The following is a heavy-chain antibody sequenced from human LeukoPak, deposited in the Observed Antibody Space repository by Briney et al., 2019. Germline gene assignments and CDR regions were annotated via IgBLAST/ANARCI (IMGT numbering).Heavy chain of an antibody. CDR1: GFTFSSYI. J-gene: IGHJ3*02. CDR3: ARAHYYDSSGYNDAFDI. Sequence: GGSLRLSCAASGFTFSSYIMNWVRQAPGKGLEWVSSISSSSSYIYYADSVKGRFTISRDNAKNSLYLQMNSLRAEDTAVYYCARAHYYDSSGYNDAFDIWGQGTMVTVSS. V-gene: IGHV3-21*01. CDR2: ISSSSSYI. D-gene: IGHD3-22*01.